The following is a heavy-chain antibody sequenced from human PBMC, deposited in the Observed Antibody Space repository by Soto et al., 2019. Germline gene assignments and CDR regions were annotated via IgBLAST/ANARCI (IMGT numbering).Heavy chain of an antibody. CDR2: ISGSGGST. CDR1: GFTFSSYA. CDR3: AKRTMVRGAPSYYFDY. Sequence: EVQLLESGGGLVQPGGSLRLSCAASGFTFSSYAMSWVRQAPGKGLEWVSAISGSGGSTYYADSVKGRFTISRDNSKNTLYLQMISLRAEDTAVYYCAKRTMVRGAPSYYFDYWGQGTLVTVSS. J-gene: IGHJ4*02. D-gene: IGHD3-10*01. V-gene: IGHV3-23*01.